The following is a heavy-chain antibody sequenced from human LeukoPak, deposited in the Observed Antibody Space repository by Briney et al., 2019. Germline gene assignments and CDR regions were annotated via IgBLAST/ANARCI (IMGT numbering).Heavy chain of an antibody. V-gene: IGHV3-7*01. CDR2: INQDGSEK. J-gene: IGHJ4*02. CDR1: GFTFSNYW. CDR3: ARVGTMIVAPPDY. D-gene: IGHD3-22*01. Sequence: GGSLRLSCAASGFTFSNYWMNWVRQAPGKGLEWVANINQDGSEKYYVDSVEGRFTVSRDNAQKSFYLQLNSLRAEDTAVYYCARVGTMIVAPPDYWGQGTLVTVSS.